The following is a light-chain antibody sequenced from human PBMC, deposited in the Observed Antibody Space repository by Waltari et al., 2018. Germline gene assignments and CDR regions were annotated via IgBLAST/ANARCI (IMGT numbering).Light chain of an antibody. V-gene: IGLV10-54*04. CDR2: RNN. CDR3: SAWDRSLSAWV. J-gene: IGLJ3*02. CDR1: SNNVGHEG. Sequence: QSVLTQPPSVSQGLRQTATLTCTGDSNNVGHEGAAWVQPYQGHPPKLLSDRNNNRPSEIPERFTASRSGDTASLTITGLRPEGEADYYCSAWDRSLSAWVFGGGTKLTVL.